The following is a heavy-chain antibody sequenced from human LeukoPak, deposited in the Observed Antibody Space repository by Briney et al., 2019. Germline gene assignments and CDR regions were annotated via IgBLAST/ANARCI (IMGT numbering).Heavy chain of an antibody. Sequence: ASVKVSCKASGYTFTGYYIHWVRQVPGQGLEWMGWINPNSGGTNYAQKFQGRVTMIRDTSTDTAYMELSRLTSDDTAVYYCARTISGYPPLDLWGQGTMVTVSS. V-gene: IGHV1-2*02. J-gene: IGHJ3*01. CDR1: GYTFTGYY. D-gene: IGHD5-12*01. CDR2: INPNSGGT. CDR3: ARTISGYPPLDL.